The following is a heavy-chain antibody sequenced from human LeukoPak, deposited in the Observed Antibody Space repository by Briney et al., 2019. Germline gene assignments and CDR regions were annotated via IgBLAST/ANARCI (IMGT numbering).Heavy chain of an antibody. J-gene: IGHJ5*02. CDR1: GYTFTNYY. V-gene: IGHV1-8*01. Sequence: GASVKVSCKSSGYTFTNYYIHWVRQAPGQGLEWMGWMNPNSGNTGSAQRFQGRVTMTRDTSRSTAYMELRSLTSEDTAVYYCARGPLVRLPSSFDPWGQGTLVTVSS. CDR2: MNPNSGNT. CDR3: ARGPLVRLPSSFDP. D-gene: IGHD3-16*02.